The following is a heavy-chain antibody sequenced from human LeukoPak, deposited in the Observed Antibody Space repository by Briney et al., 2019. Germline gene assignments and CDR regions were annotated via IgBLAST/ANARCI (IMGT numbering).Heavy chain of an antibody. V-gene: IGHV3-23*01. D-gene: IGHD2-21*01. CDR2: ISGSGGST. Sequence: PGGSLRLSCAASGFTFSSYWMHWVRQAPGKGLEWVSAISGSGGSTYYADSVKGRFTISRDNSKNTLYLQMNSLRAEDTAVYYCAKFLPTHIVVANYYFDYWGQGTLVTVSS. J-gene: IGHJ4*02. CDR3: AKFLPTHIVVANYYFDY. CDR1: GFTFSSYW.